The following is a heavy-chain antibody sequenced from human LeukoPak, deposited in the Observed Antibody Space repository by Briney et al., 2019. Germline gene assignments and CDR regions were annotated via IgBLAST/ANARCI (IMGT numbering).Heavy chain of an antibody. D-gene: IGHD5-24*01. CDR2: IIPIFGTA. CDR1: GGTFSSYA. J-gene: IGHJ3*02. V-gene: IGHV1-69*05. Sequence: GASVKVSXKASGGTFSSYAISWVRQAPGQGLEWMGRIIPIFGTANYAQKFQGRVTITTDESTSTAYMELSSLRSEDTAVYYCASRHPRDGYNYAFDIWGQGTMVTVSS. CDR3: ASRHPRDGYNYAFDI.